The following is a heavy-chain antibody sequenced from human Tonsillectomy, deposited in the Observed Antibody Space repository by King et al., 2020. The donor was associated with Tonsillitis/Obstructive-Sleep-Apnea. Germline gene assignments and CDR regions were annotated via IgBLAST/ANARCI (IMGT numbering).Heavy chain of an antibody. J-gene: IGHJ5*02. CDR2: IKSKAAGETT. V-gene: IGHV3-15*01. CDR1: GFSFSNAW. Sequence: EVQLVESGGGLVKPGGSLRLSCAASGFSFSNAWMSWVRQAPGEGLEWVGRIKSKAAGETTQYAAPVKGRFTISRDDSKNTLYLEMNSLKTEDTAVYYCTGEPNWFDPWGQGTLVTVSS. CDR3: TGEPNWFDP. D-gene: IGHD1-14*01.